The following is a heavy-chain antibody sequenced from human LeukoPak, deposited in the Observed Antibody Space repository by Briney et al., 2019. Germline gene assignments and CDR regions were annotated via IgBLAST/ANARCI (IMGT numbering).Heavy chain of an antibody. Sequence: SSETPSLTCAVSGGSFSANYWSWIRQPPGEGPEWIGEINHTGRTNYNPSLKSRVTISVDMSKNQFSLKLSSVTAADTAVYYCARDSVRGFVVMTANAFDIWGQGTMVTVSS. J-gene: IGHJ3*02. CDR2: INHTGRT. D-gene: IGHD2-21*02. CDR1: GGSFSANY. CDR3: ARDSVRGFVVMTANAFDI. V-gene: IGHV4-34*01.